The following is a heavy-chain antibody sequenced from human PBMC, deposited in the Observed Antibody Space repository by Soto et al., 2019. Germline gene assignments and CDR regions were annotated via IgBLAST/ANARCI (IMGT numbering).Heavy chain of an antibody. V-gene: IGHV4-31*03. CDR3: ARSVFP. CDR1: GGSISTGGYY. CDR2: FYYSGST. J-gene: IGHJ5*02. Sequence: QVQLQESGPGLVKPSQTLSLTCTVSGGSISTGGYYWNWIRQHPGKGLEWIGYFYYSGSTYYNPSLQSRVTISVNTSKNRFSLKLSSVTAADTAVYYCARSVFPWGQGTLVTVSS.